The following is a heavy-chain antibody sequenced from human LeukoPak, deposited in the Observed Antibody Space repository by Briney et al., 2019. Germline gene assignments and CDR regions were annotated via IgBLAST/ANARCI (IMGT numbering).Heavy chain of an antibody. V-gene: IGHV3-7*03. CDR3: ARQEYGFVIY. CDR1: GVTLSIYL. J-gene: IGHJ4*02. Sequence: GGAPRLSSAAPGVTLSIYLMGWGRPGPGEGVEWVANIKQDGTEKYYVDSVKGRFTISRDNAKNSLYLQMNSLRAEDTAVYYCARQEYGFVIYWGQGTLVTVSS. CDR2: IKQDGTEK. D-gene: IGHD2-21*01.